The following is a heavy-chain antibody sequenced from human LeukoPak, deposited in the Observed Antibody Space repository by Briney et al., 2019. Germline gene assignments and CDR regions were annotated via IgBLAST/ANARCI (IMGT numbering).Heavy chain of an antibody. V-gene: IGHV1-2*02. CDR3: ARDTVSIAAAEYYYYGMDV. CDR1: GYTFTGYY. CDR2: INPNSGGT. D-gene: IGHD6-13*01. Sequence: ASVKVSCKASGYTFTGYYMHWVRQAPGQGLAWMGWINPNSGGTNYAQKFQGRVTMTRDTSIRTAYMELSRLRSDDTAVYYCARDTVSIAAAEYYYYGMDVWGQGTTVTVSS. J-gene: IGHJ6*02.